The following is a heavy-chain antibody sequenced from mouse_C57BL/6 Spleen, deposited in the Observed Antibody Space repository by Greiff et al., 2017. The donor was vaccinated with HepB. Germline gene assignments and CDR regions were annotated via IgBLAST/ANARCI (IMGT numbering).Heavy chain of an antibody. D-gene: IGHD1-1*01. CDR3: ARATVVNYWYFDV. Sequence: EVQVVESEGGLVQPGSSMKLSCTASGFTFSDYYMAWVRQVPEKGLEWVANINYDGSSTYYLDSLKSRFIISRDNAKNILYLQMSSLKSEDTATYYCARATVVNYWYFDVWGTGTTVTVSS. J-gene: IGHJ1*03. CDR2: INYDGSST. V-gene: IGHV5-16*01. CDR1: GFTFSDYY.